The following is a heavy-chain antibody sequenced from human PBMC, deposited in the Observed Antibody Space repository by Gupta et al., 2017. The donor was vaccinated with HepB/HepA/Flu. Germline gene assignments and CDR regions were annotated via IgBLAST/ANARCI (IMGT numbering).Heavy chain of an antibody. Sequence: EVQLFGSGGGFAQQGGSLRLSCAASGFSFISYAMSRVGQVPGKGLQRVSTSSGSGDDTYYAESVRGRFTISRDNSKNTLYLQLSSLRAEDTALYYCAKGTAVTGPYYFDYWGQGTLITVSS. D-gene: IGHD2-8*02. CDR3: AKGTAVTGPYYFDY. CDR2: SSGSGDDT. V-gene: IGHV3-23*01. J-gene: IGHJ4*02. CDR1: GFSFISYA.